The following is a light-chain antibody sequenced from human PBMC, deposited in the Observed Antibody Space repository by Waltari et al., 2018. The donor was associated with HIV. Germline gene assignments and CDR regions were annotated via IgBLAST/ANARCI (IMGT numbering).Light chain of an antibody. CDR1: QSVLYSSNNKNY. CDR2: WAS. V-gene: IGKV4-1*01. CDR3: QQYYTTPLT. Sequence: DIVMTQSPDSLAVSLGARSTINCNSSQSVLYSSNNKNYLAWYQQKPGQPPKLLIYWASARESGVPGRFSGSGSGTDFTLTISSLQAEDVAVYYCQQYYTTPLTFGGGTKVEIK. J-gene: IGKJ4*01.